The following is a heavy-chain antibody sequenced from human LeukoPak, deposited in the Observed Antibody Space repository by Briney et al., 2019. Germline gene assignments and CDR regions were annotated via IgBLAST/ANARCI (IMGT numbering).Heavy chain of an antibody. J-gene: IGHJ5*02. CDR1: GGSISSYY. V-gene: IGHV4-59*12. CDR3: ARGLGYCSSTSCYNWFDP. Sequence: PSETLSLTCTVSGGSISSYYWSWIRQPPGKGLEWIGYIYYSGSTNYNPSLKSRVTISVDTSKNQFSLKLSSVTAADTAVYYCARGLGYCSSTSCYNWFDPWGQGTLVTVSS. D-gene: IGHD2-2*02. CDR2: IYYSGST.